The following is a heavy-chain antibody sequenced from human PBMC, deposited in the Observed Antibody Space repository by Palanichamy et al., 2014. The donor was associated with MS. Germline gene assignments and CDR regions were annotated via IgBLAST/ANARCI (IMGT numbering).Heavy chain of an antibody. CDR1: GYTFTSYG. J-gene: IGHJ5*02. Sequence: QVQLVQSGAEVKKPGASVKVSCKASGYTFTSYGISWVRQAPGQGLEWMGWISAYNGNTNYAQKLQGRVTMTTDTSTSTAYMELRSLRSDDTAVYYCARAPSTGYDILTGYYFPRLNNWFDPWGQGTLVTVSS. D-gene: IGHD3-9*01. CDR3: ARAPSTGYDILTGYYFPRLNNWFDP. V-gene: IGHV1-18*01. CDR2: ISAYNGNT.